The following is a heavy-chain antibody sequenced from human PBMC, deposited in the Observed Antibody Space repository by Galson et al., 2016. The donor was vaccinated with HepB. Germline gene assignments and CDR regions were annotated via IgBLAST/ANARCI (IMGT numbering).Heavy chain of an antibody. V-gene: IGHV3-11*06. CDR3: SRMATYSGYSDV. D-gene: IGHD5-12*01. Sequence: SLRLSCAASGFTFSDYFMSWIRQAPGKGLEWVSYISDNGTYTKYAESVKGRFTISRDNAKNSLHLQMHSLRAEDTAVYYCSRMATYSGYSDVWGQGTTVTVSS. J-gene: IGHJ6*02. CDR2: ISDNGTYT. CDR1: GFTFSDYF.